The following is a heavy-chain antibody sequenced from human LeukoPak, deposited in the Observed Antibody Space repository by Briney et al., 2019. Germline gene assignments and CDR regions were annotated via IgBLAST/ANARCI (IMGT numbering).Heavy chain of an antibody. D-gene: IGHD3-10*01. CDR2: ISSDGSNK. Sequence: GGSLRLSCAASGFIFNSYGMHWVRQAPGKGLEWVAVISSDGSNKYYADSVKGRFTISRDNSKNTLYLQMNSLRAEDTAVYYCAKAERMVRGVSNFDHWGQGTLVTVSS. CDR3: AKAERMVRGVSNFDH. J-gene: IGHJ4*02. V-gene: IGHV3-30*18. CDR1: GFIFNSYG.